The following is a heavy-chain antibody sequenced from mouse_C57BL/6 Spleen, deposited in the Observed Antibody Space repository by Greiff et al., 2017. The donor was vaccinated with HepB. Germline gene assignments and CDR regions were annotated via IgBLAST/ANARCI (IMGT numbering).Heavy chain of an antibody. Sequence: EVQVVESGGGLVKPGGSLKLSCAASGFTFSSYAMSWVRQTPEKRLEWVATISDGGSYTYYPDNVKGRFTISRDNAKNNLYLQMSHLKSEDTAMYYCARERTTVDWYFDVWGTGTTVTVSS. CDR3: ARERTTVDWYFDV. D-gene: IGHD1-1*01. CDR2: ISDGGSYT. J-gene: IGHJ1*03. CDR1: GFTFSSYA. V-gene: IGHV5-4*01.